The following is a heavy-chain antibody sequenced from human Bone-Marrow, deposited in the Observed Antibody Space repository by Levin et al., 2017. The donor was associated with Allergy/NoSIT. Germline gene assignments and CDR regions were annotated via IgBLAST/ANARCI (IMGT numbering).Heavy chain of an antibody. Sequence: GASVKVSCKTSGGTFDNFALNWVRQAPGQGLEWMGGIVPIFGTPNYAREFQGRVTITADKSTRTAYMELSSLRSGDTDVYFCARESIYRDSYPTIAGQNAMDVWGQGTTVTVSS. CDR2: IVPIFGTP. CDR1: GGTFDNFA. V-gene: IGHV1-69*06. J-gene: IGHJ6*02. CDR3: ARESIYRDSYPTIAGQNAMDV. D-gene: IGHD5-18*01.